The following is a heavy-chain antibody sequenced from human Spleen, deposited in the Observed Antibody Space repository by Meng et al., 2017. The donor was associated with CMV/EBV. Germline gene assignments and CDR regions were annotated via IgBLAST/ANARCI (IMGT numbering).Heavy chain of an antibody. V-gene: IGHV1-2*02. Sequence: ASVKVSCKASGYTLNDNYIHWVRQAPGQGLEWMGWLNPDSGTTKYAQKFQDRVTLTRDMSINTAYMELSRLKFDDTAVYFCARRFTISGGVITPLAYWGQGTLVTVS. CDR1: GYTLNDNY. CDR3: ARRFTISGGVITPLAY. D-gene: IGHD3-3*01. J-gene: IGHJ4*02. CDR2: LNPDSGTT.